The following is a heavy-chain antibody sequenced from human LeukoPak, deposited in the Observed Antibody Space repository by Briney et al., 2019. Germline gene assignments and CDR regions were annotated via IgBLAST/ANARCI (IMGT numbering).Heavy chain of an antibody. V-gene: IGHV4-59*08. D-gene: IGHD4-11*01. CDR1: GGSISGYY. Sequence: SETLSLTCTVSGGSISGYYWTWIRPLPGKGLEWIGYIYNSGITNYNPSLKSRVTVSVDTSKNQFSLRLTSVTAADTAVYYCARSVPSLDYLFDSWGHGTLVTVSS. CDR3: ARSVPSLDYLFDS. CDR2: IYNSGIT. J-gene: IGHJ5*01.